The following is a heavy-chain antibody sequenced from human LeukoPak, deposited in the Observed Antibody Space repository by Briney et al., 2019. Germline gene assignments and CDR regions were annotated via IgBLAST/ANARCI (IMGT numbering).Heavy chain of an antibody. J-gene: IGHJ5*02. Sequence: ASETLSLTCTVSGGSISSGGYYWSWIRQHPGKGLEWIGYIYYSGSTYYNPSLKSRVTISVDTSKNQFSLKLSSVTAADTAVYYCAREASGPSFDPWGQGTLVTVSS. CDR3: AREASGPSFDP. CDR2: IYYSGST. CDR1: GGSISSGGYY. V-gene: IGHV4-61*08. D-gene: IGHD6-25*01.